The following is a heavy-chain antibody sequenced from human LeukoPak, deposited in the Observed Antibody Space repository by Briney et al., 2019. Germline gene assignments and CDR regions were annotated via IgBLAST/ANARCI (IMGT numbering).Heavy chain of an antibody. CDR1: GGSFSGYY. Sequence: PSETLSLTCAVYGGSFSGYYWSWIRQPPGKGLEWIGEINHSGSTNHNPSLKSRVTISVDTSKNQFSLKLSSVTAADTAVYYCARARSSGWFDYWGQGTLVTVSS. V-gene: IGHV4-34*01. J-gene: IGHJ4*02. D-gene: IGHD6-19*01. CDR2: INHSGST. CDR3: ARARSSGWFDY.